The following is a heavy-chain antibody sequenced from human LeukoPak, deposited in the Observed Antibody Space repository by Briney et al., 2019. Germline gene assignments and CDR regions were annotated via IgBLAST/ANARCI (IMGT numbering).Heavy chain of an antibody. D-gene: IGHD3-3*02. Sequence: RRASVKVSCKASGYTFTSYYMHWVRQAPGQGLEWMGIINPSGSSTSYAQKFQGRVTMTRDMSTSTVYMELSSLRSEDTAVYYCARDADPIFLHHHGFDPWGQGTLVTVSS. J-gene: IGHJ5*02. V-gene: IGHV1-46*01. CDR2: INPSGSST. CDR3: ARDADPIFLHHHGFDP. CDR1: GYTFTSYY.